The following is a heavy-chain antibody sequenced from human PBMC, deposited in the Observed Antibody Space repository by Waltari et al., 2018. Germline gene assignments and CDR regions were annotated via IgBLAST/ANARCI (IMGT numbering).Heavy chain of an antibody. J-gene: IGHJ6*02. CDR3: AKEMGQWLDRPYYYYGMDV. CDR2: IRYDGSNK. D-gene: IGHD6-19*01. Sequence: QVQLVESGGGVVQPGGSLRLSCAASGFTFSSYGMHWVRQAPGKGLEWVAFIRYDGSNKYYADSVKGRFTISRDNSKNTLYLQMNSLRAEDTAVYYCAKEMGQWLDRPYYYYGMDVWGQGTTVTVSS. V-gene: IGHV3-30*02. CDR1: GFTFSSYG.